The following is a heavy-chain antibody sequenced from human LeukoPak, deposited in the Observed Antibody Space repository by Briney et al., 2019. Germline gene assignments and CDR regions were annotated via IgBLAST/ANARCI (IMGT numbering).Heavy chain of an antibody. CDR3: ARDSAYTAVAGIFDY. Sequence: ASVKVSCKASGGTFRSHASSWGRQAPGQGVEWMGRIIPILGIANYAQKFQGRVTITADKSTSTAYMELSSLRSEDTAVYYCARDSAYTAVAGIFDYWGQGTLVTVSS. CDR2: IIPILGIA. CDR1: GGTFRSHA. J-gene: IGHJ4*02. D-gene: IGHD6-19*01. V-gene: IGHV1-69*04.